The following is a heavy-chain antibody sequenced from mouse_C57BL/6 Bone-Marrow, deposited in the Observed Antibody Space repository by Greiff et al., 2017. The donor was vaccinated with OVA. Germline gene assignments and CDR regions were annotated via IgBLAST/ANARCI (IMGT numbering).Heavy chain of an antibody. CDR3: ARYDGYYPDY. J-gene: IGHJ2*01. CDR1: GYTFTSYW. Sequence: QVQLKQPGAELVMPGASVKLSCKASGYTFTSYWMHWVKQRPGQGLEWIGEIDPSDSFTNSNQKFYGKSTLTVDKTSSTAYMKISSLTAEDSAVYYCARYDGYYPDYWGQGTTLTVSS. D-gene: IGHD2-2*01. CDR2: IDPSDSFT. V-gene: IGHV1-69*01.